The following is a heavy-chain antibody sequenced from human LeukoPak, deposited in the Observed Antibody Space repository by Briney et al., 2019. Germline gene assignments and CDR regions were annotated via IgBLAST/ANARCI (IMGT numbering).Heavy chain of an antibody. CDR3: ARGGRAAAGIPHDY. J-gene: IGHJ4*02. CDR1: GFTFRSYA. Sequence: GGALRLSCAGSGFTFRSYAMDWVRPAPGKGLEWVAVISYDGSNKYYADSVKGRFTISRDNSKNTLYLQMNSLRAEDTAVYYCARGGRAAAGIPHDYWGQGTLVTVSS. D-gene: IGHD6-13*01. V-gene: IGHV3-30*04. CDR2: ISYDGSNK.